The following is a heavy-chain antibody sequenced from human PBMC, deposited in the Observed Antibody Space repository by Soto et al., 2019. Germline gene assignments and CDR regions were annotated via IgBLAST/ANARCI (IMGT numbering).Heavy chain of an antibody. D-gene: IGHD3-10*01. V-gene: IGHV1-69*01. CDR3: AREEPILYGAGSSQYYYYGMDV. CDR1: GGTFSSYA. Sequence: QVQLVQSGAEVKKPGSSVKVSCKASGGTFSSYAISWVRQDPGQGLEWMGGIIPIFATANYAQKFQGRVTITADESTSTDYMELSSLRSEDTDVYYCAREEPILYGAGSSQYYYYGMDVWGQGTTDTVSS. CDR2: IIPIFATA. J-gene: IGHJ6*01.